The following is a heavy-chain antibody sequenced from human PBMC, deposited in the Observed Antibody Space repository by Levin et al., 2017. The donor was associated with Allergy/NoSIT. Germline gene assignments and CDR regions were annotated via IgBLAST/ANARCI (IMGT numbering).Heavy chain of an antibody. CDR1: GGSFSGYY. J-gene: IGHJ6*02. V-gene: IGHV4-34*01. CDR2: INHSGST. Sequence: GSLRLSCAVYGGSFSGYYWSWIRQPPGKGLEWIGEINHSGSTIYNPSLKSRVTISVDTSKNQFSLKLSSVTAADTAVYYCAGGEIVVVVAATAGSYYYYGMDVWGQGTTVTVSS. CDR3: AGGEIVVVVAATAGSYYYYGMDV. D-gene: IGHD2-15*01.